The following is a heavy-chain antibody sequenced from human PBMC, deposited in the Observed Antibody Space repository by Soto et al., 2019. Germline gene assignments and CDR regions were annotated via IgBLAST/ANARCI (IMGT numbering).Heavy chain of an antibody. Sequence: EMQLVESGGGLVKPGGSLRLSCAASGFMFSVYSMNWVRQAPGKGLEWVSSISSSSSYIYYTASVKGRFTISRDNAKNSLYLQMNSLRAEDTAVYYRASYIVGSLFDYWGQGTLVTVSS. CDR3: ASYIVGSLFDY. CDR1: GFMFSVYS. CDR2: ISSSSSYI. D-gene: IGHD1-26*01. V-gene: IGHV3-21*01. J-gene: IGHJ4*02.